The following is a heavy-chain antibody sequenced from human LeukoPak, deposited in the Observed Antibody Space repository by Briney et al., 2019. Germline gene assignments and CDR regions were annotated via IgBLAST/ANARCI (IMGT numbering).Heavy chain of an antibody. CDR3: ARERYYGSGSYYVWHTPGRAFDI. CDR1: GFTFTSYA. D-gene: IGHD3-10*01. J-gene: IGHJ3*02. V-gene: IGHV3-23*01. CDR2: ISGSGGST. Sequence: GGSLRLSCAASGFTFTSYAMSWVRQAPGKGLEWVSAISGSGGSTYYADSVKGRFTISRDNSKNTLYLQMNSLRTEDTAVYYCARERYYGSGSYYVWHTPGRAFDIWGQGTMVTVSS.